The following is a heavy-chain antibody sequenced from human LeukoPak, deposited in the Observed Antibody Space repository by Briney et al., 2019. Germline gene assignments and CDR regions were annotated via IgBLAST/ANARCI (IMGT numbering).Heavy chain of an antibody. Sequence: GSLRLSCAASGFTLSSYWMHWVRQAPEKGLVWASRINGDGSATTYADSVRGRFTISKDNAKNTLYLQMNSLRAEDTAVYYCARDLDGSGSYHWFDPWGQGTLVTVSS. D-gene: IGHD3-10*01. CDR1: GFTLSSYW. J-gene: IGHJ5*02. V-gene: IGHV3-74*01. CDR3: ARDLDGSGSYHWFDP. CDR2: INGDGSAT.